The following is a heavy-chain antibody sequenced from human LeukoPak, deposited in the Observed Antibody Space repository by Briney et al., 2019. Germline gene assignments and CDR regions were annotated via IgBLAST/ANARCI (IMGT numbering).Heavy chain of an antibody. CDR2: ISSSSRDI. CDR3: AREYGFWSGYLYSGMDV. V-gene: IGHV3-21*01. J-gene: IGHJ6*02. Sequence: PGGSLRLSCAASGFTFSTYSMNWVRQAPGKGLEWVSSISSSSRDIYYADSVKGRFSISRDNAKNSLYPQMNRLRAEDTAVYYCAREYGFWSGYLYSGMDVWGQGTTVTVSS. D-gene: IGHD3-3*01. CDR1: GFTFSTYS.